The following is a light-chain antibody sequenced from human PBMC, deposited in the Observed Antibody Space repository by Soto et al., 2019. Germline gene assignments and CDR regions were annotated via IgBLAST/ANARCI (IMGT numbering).Light chain of an antibody. CDR3: QSYDSSLSGSVV. CDR1: SSNIGADYD. Sequence: QSVLTQPPSVSGAPGQRVTISCTGSSSNIGADYDVHWYQQLPGTAPKLLIYGNSNRPSGVPDRFSGSKSGNSASLAITGLQAEDEADYYCQSYDSSLSGSVVFGGGTKLTVL. J-gene: IGLJ2*01. V-gene: IGLV1-40*01. CDR2: GNS.